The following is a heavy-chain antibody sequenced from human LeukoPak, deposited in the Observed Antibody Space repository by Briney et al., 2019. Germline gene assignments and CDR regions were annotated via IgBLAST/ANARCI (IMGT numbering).Heavy chain of an antibody. Sequence: YWIGWVRQPPGKGLEWIGEILQGGVTNYNSSLKSRVTMSMDTSKNQFHLDLTSVTAADAGQYFCARGGRGTYMRHWGQGILVTVSS. CDR1: Y. CDR2: ILQGGVT. D-gene: IGHD1-26*01. V-gene: IGHV4-34*01. CDR3: ARGGRGTYMRH. J-gene: IGHJ4*02.